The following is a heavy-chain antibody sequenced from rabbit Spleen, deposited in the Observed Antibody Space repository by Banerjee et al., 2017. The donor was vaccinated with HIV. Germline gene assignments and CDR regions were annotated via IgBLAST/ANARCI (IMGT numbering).Heavy chain of an antibody. J-gene: IGHJ4*01. Sequence: QSLEESGGDLVKPGASLTLTCTASGFSFSSGYYIYWVRQAPGKGLEWIACIGAGSGGTTYYANWVNGRFTISSHNAQNTLYLQLNSLTAADTATYFCVREVAGKFNLWGQGTLVTVS. CDR1: GFSFSSGYY. V-gene: IGHV1S40*01. D-gene: IGHD4-1*01. CDR3: VREVAGKFNL. CDR2: IGAGSGGTT.